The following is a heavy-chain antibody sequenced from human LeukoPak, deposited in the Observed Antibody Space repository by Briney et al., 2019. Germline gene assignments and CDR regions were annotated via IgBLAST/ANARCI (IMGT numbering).Heavy chain of an antibody. Sequence: GESLKISCKGSGYSFTTYWIGWVRQMPGRTLEWIGIIYPGGSEVRYSPSLQGQVTISADKSISTAYLQWSSLKASDNAIYYCARYPPGHYGMDVWGQGTTVTVSS. J-gene: IGHJ6*02. CDR1: GYSFTTYW. CDR2: IYPGGSEV. CDR3: ARYPPGHYGMDV. V-gene: IGHV5-51*01.